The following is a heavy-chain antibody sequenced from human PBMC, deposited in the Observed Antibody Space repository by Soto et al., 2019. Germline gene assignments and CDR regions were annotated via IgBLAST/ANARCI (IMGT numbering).Heavy chain of an antibody. CDR2: ISGGSETT. J-gene: IGHJ5*02. V-gene: IGHV3-23*01. CDR3: AKGGGGYSSTWGLRDDVS. D-gene: IGHD6-13*01. CDR1: GFTFFNQA. Sequence: EVQLLESGGGLVQPGGSLRLSCAASGFTFFNQALSWVRQAPGRGLQWVSAISGGSETTSYADSVKGRFTISRDNSRNTLYLQMNSLRAEDTGVYFCAKGGGGYSSTWGLRDDVSWGQGTLVTVSS.